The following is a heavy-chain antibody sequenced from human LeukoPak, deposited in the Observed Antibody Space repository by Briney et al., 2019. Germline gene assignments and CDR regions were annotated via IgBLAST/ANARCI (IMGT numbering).Heavy chain of an antibody. CDR3: ASKRDYSNYVWYFDL. J-gene: IGHJ2*01. CDR1: GFTFSNYW. Sequence: PGGSLRLSCAASGFTFSNYWMSWVRQAPGKGLEWVANIKQDGSEKYYVDSVKGRFTISRDNAKNSLYLQMNSLRAEDTAVYYCASKRDYSNYVWYFDLWGRGTLVTVSS. CDR2: IKQDGSEK. V-gene: IGHV3-7*01. D-gene: IGHD4-11*01.